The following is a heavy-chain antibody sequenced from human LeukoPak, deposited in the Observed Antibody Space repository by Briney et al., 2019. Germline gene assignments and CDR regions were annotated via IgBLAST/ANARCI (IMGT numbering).Heavy chain of an antibody. D-gene: IGHD6-19*01. Sequence: ASVNVSCKASGYTFTTYAMHWVRQAPGQRLEWMGWINAGNGNTKYSQRFQGRVTITRDTSASTVYMELSSLRSEDTAVYYCARVREGIAVAFFDYWGQGTLVTVSS. V-gene: IGHV1-3*01. CDR3: ARVREGIAVAFFDY. CDR1: GYTFTTYA. J-gene: IGHJ4*02. CDR2: INAGNGNT.